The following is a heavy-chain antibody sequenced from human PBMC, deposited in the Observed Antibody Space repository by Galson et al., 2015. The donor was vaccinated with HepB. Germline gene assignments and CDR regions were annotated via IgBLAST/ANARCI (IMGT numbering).Heavy chain of an antibody. CDR3: AKGTTNIDY. J-gene: IGHJ4*02. V-gene: IGHV3-23*01. CDR1: GFTFSSLG. D-gene: IGHD1-1*01. CDR2: IGVNAGST. Sequence: SLRLSCAASGFTFSSLGMTWVRQAPGKGLECASAIGVNAGSTDYADSVKGRFTISRDNSKNMLYLQMNNLKAEDTAVYYCAKGTTNIDYWGQGTLVTVSS.